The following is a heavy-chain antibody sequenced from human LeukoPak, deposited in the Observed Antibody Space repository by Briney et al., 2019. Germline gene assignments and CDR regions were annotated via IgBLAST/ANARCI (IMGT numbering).Heavy chain of an antibody. CDR1: GYTFSDFY. CDR3: ARVRLADERAWAY. D-gene: IGHD3-3*02. CDR2: ITPKSGHT. Sequence: ASVKVSCKASGYTFSDFYIHWVRQAPGQGLEYVGWITPKSGHTYSPQRFQGRVTMTRDASISTAYMELSSLRSDDTAVYFCARVRLADERAWAYWGQGTLVTVSS. V-gene: IGHV1-2*02. J-gene: IGHJ4*02.